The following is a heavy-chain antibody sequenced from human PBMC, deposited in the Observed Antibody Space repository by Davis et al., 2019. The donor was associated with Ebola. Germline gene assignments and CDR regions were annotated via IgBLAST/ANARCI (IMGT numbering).Heavy chain of an antibody. CDR3: TTTTTHFDY. CDR1: GFTFSGSA. D-gene: IGHD1-26*01. V-gene: IGHV3-73*01. CDR2: IRSKANSYAT. J-gene: IGHJ4*02. Sequence: GGSLRLSCAASGFTFSGSAMHWVRQASGKGLEWVGRIRSKANSYATAYAASVKGRFTISRDDSKNTAYLQMNSLKTEDTAVYYCTTTTTHFDYWGQGALVTVSS.